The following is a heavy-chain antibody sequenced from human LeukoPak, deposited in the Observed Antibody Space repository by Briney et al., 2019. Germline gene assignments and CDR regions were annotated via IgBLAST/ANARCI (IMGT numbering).Heavy chain of an antibody. J-gene: IGHJ4*02. D-gene: IGHD3-10*01. Sequence: GGSLRLSCAASGFTFSNYGMNWVRQAPGKGLEWVAFISYDGINKYYVDSVKGRFTVSRDSSKNTLFLQMNSLRPEDTAVYYCATRGSYFEDFWGQGTLVTVSS. CDR2: ISYDGINK. V-gene: IGHV3-30*02. CDR1: GFTFSNYG. CDR3: ATRGSYFEDF.